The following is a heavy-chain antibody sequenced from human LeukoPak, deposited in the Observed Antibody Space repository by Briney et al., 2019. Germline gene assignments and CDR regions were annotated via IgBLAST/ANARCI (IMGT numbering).Heavy chain of an antibody. CDR3: ARDQGFGYYDYVRGSYRLYYFDY. CDR2: ISAYNGNT. V-gene: IGHV1-18*04. Sequence: ASVKVSCKASGYTFTSYGISWVRQAPGQGLEWMGWISAYNGNTNYAQKLQGRVTMTTDTSTSTAYMELRSLRSDDTAVYYCARDQGFGYYDYVRGSYRLYYFDYWGQGTLVTVSS. J-gene: IGHJ4*02. CDR1: GYTFTSYG. D-gene: IGHD3-16*02.